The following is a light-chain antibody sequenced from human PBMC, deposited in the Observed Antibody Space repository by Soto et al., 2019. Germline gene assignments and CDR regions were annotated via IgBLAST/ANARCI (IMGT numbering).Light chain of an antibody. CDR2: GVS. CDR1: QSVSSK. CDR3: QQYNNWPPWT. V-gene: IGKV3-15*01. J-gene: IGKJ1*01. Sequence: EIVMTQSPDTLSVSPGERATLSCRASQSVSSKVAWYQQKPGQAPRLLMYGVSTRATGTPARFSGSGSGTEFTLTISSLQSEDLAVYYGQQYNNWPPWTFGQGTKVEIK.